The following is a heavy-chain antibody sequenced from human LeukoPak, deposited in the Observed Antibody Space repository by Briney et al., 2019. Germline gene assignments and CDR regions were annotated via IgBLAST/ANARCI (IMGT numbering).Heavy chain of an antibody. D-gene: IGHD1-1*01. V-gene: IGHV3-13*01. CDR2: IGATGDT. CDR3: VLGAYWNDDKNAFHI. CDR1: GLTFSSYD. Sequence: GSLRLSCAASGLTFSSYDMHWVRQPPGKGLEWVSSIGATGDTYYAGSVKGRFTVSRDNAKRSLYLQMSSLRVEDTAVYFCVLGAYWNDDKNAFHIWGPGTMVTVSS. J-gene: IGHJ3*02.